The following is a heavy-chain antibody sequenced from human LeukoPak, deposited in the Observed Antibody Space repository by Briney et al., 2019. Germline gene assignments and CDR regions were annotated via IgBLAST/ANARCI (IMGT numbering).Heavy chain of an antibody. CDR3: ASFKSMVYYYDSSGYSEPIDY. D-gene: IGHD3-22*01. J-gene: IGHJ4*02. CDR2: INHSGST. CDR1: GGSFSGYY. V-gene: IGHV4-34*01. Sequence: SETLSLTCAVYGGSFSGYYWSWIRQPPGKGLEWIGEINHSGSTNYNPSLKSRVTISVDTSKNQFSLKLSSAADTAVYYCASFKSMVYYYDSSGYSEPIDYWGQGTLVTVSS.